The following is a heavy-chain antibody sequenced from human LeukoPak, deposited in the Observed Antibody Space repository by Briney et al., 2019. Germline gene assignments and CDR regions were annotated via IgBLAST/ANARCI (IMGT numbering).Heavy chain of an antibody. V-gene: IGHV3-30*02. CDR2: IHYDGSNN. CDR1: GFTFSSYA. J-gene: IGHJ6*03. Sequence: GGSLRLSCAASGFTFSSYAMHWVRQAPGKGLEWVAFIHYDGSNNYYADSVKGRFTISRDNSKNTLYLQMNTLRADDTAVYYCAKDPNFYYCMDVWGKGTTVTISS. CDR3: AKDPNFYYCMDV.